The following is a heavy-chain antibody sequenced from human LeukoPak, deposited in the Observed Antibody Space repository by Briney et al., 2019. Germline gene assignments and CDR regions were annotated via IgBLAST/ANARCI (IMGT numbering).Heavy chain of an antibody. D-gene: IGHD2-8*01. V-gene: IGHV1-18*01. J-gene: IGHJ6*02. CDR1: GGTFSSYA. CDR2: ISAYNGNT. CDR3: ARDLGQPQPQKYCTNGVCYDYYYYYGMDV. Sequence: ASVKVSCKASGGTFSSYAISWVRQAPGQGLEWMGWISAYNGNTNYAQKLQGRVTMTTDTSTSTAYMELRSLRSDDTAVYYCARDLGQPQPQKYCTNGVCYDYYYYYGMDVWGQGTTVTVSS.